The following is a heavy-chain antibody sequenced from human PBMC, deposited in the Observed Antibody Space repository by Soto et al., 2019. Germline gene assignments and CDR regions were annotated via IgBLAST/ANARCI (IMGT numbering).Heavy chain of an antibody. V-gene: IGHV4-59*01. CDR3: ARFDYYDSSGYYSAFDY. Sequence: SETLSLTCTVSGGSISSYYWSWIRQPPGKGLEWIGYIYYSGSTNYNPSLKSRVTISVDASKNQFSLKLSSVTAADTAVYYCARFDYYDSSGYYSAFDYWGQGTLVTVSS. J-gene: IGHJ4*02. CDR2: IYYSGST. D-gene: IGHD3-22*01. CDR1: GGSISSYY.